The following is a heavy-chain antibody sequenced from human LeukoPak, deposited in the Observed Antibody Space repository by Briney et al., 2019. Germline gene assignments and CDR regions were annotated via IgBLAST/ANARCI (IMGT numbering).Heavy chain of an antibody. CDR1: GFTFSSYS. CDR3: ARALNYYDSSGY. Sequence: GGSLRLSCAASGFTFSSYSMIWVRQPPGKGLEWVSSISSSSSYIYYAASVKGRFTISRDNAENSLYLQMNSLRAEDTAVYYCARALNYYDSSGYWGQGTLVTVSS. CDR2: ISSSSSYI. D-gene: IGHD3-22*01. V-gene: IGHV3-21*01. J-gene: IGHJ4*02.